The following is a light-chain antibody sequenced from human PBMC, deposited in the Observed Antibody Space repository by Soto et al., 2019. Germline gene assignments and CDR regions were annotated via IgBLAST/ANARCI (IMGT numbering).Light chain of an antibody. CDR2: AAS. Sequence: DIQMTQSPSTLSASVGDRVTITCRASQSISGWLACYQQKPGKAPKLLIYAASSLQSGVPSRFSGIGSGTDFTHTISSLQPEDFATYYCQQSYSTPHTFGQGTKVDIK. CDR1: QSISGW. CDR3: QQSYSTPHT. V-gene: IGKV1-39*01. J-gene: IGKJ1*01.